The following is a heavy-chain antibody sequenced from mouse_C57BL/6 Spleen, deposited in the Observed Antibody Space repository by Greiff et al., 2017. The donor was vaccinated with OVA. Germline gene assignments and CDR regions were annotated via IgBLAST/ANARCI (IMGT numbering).Heavy chain of an antibody. CDR1: GFTFSDYG. Sequence: EVMLVEPGGGLVKPGGSLKLSCAASGFTFSDYGMHWVRQAPEKGLEWVAYISSGSSTIYYADTVKGRFTISRDNAKNTLFLQMPSLRSEDTAMYYCASPYYYGSSYWYFDVWGTGTTVTVSS. D-gene: IGHD1-1*01. J-gene: IGHJ1*03. CDR3: ASPYYYGSSYWYFDV. CDR2: ISSGSSTI. V-gene: IGHV5-17*01.